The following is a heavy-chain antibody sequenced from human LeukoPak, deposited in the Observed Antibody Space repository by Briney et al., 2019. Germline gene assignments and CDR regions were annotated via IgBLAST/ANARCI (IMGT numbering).Heavy chain of an antibody. CDR2: IYYAGST. CDR1: GVSINDYY. Sequence: PSETLSLTCTVSGVSINDYYWSWIRQTPGKGLEWIGYIYYAGSTNYNPSLQSRVSISVDPAKNQCSLRLTSVTAADTAEYYCARAGNFGSGTWGLYDHFYYSLDVWGQGTTVTVSS. CDR3: ARAGNFGSGTWGLYDHFYYSLDV. D-gene: IGHD3-10*01. V-gene: IGHV4-59*01. J-gene: IGHJ6*02.